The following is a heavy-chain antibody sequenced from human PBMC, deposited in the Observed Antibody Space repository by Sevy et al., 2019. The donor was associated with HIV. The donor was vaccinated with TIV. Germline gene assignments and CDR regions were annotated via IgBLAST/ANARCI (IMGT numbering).Heavy chain of an antibody. Sequence: GGSLRLSCTTSGFTFGDYAVSWVRQAPGKGLEWVGFIRSKVYGGTTDYAASVKGRFTISSDDSKGIAYLQMDSLKTEDTAMYYCTRDQWKQSIRPHCDYWGQGTLVTVSS. CDR2: IRSKVYGGTT. V-gene: IGHV3-49*04. J-gene: IGHJ4*02. CDR3: TRDQWKQSIRPHCDY. D-gene: IGHD1-1*01. CDR1: GFTFGDYA.